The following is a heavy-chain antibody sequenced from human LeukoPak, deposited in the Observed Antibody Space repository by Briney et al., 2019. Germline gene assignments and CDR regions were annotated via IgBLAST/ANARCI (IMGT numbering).Heavy chain of an antibody. Sequence: ASVKVSCKASGYTFTSYYMHWVRQAPGQGLEWMGIINPSGGSTSYAQKFQGRVTMTRDTSTSTVYMGLSSLRSEDTAVYYCARGDILTGYPSYYFDYWGQGTLVTVSS. CDR2: INPSGGST. V-gene: IGHV1-46*01. CDR1: GYTFTSYY. D-gene: IGHD3-9*01. CDR3: ARGDILTGYPSYYFDY. J-gene: IGHJ4*02.